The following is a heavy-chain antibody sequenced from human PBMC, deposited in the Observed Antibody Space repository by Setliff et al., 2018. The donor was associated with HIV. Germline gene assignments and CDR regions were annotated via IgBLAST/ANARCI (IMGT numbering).Heavy chain of an antibody. V-gene: IGHV4-39*01. CDR1: GGSITRTPYY. J-gene: IGHJ4*02. CDR2: IYHTGIT. Sequence: PSETLSLTCTVSGGSITRTPYYWGWIRQPPGKGLEWIGSIYHTGITYDNPSLKSRVTISVDTSKNQISLKLSSGIAADTAVYYCARHVMGAGYYFDYWGQGTLVTVSS. CDR3: ARHVMGAGYYFDY. D-gene: IGHD6-19*01.